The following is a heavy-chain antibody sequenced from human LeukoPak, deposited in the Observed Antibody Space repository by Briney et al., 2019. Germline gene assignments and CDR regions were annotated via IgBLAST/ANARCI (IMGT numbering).Heavy chain of an antibody. V-gene: IGHV1-2*02. CDR1: GYTFTGYY. CDR3: ARDWKYYGSGSYYPFDY. Sequence: ASVKVSCKASGYTFTGYYMHWVRQAPGQGLGWMGWINPNSGGTNYAQKFQGRVTMTRYTSISTAYMELSRLGSDDTAVYYCARDWKYYGSGSYYPFDYWGQGTLVTVSS. J-gene: IGHJ4*02. D-gene: IGHD3-10*01. CDR2: INPNSGGT.